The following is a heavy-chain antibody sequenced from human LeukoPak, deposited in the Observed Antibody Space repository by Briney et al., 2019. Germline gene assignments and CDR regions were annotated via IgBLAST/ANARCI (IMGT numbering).Heavy chain of an antibody. CDR3: ARILRYYYDSSGYQGTNYFDY. D-gene: IGHD3-22*01. CDR1: GYTFTGYY. CDR2: INPNSGGT. V-gene: IGHV1-2*02. Sequence: ASVKVSCKASGYTFTGYYMHWVRQAPGQGLEWMGWINPNSGGTNYAQKFQGRVTMTRDTSISTAYMELSRLRSDDTAVYYCARILRYYYDSSGYQGTNYFDYWGQGTLVTVSS. J-gene: IGHJ4*02.